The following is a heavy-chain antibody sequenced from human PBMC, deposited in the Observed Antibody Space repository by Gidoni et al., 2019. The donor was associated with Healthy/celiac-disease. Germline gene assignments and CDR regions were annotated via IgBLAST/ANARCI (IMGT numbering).Heavy chain of an antibody. CDR3: TTDLGGY. J-gene: IGHJ4*02. Sequence: EVQLVESGGGLVKHGGSLRLSCAASGFTFSNAWMSWVRQAPVKGLEWVGLIKSKTDGGTTDYAAPVKGRFTISRDDSKNTLYLQMNSLKTEDTAVYYCTTDLGGYWGQGTLVTVSS. CDR1: GFTFSNAW. V-gene: IGHV3-15*01. D-gene: IGHD3-10*01. CDR2: IKSKTDGGTT.